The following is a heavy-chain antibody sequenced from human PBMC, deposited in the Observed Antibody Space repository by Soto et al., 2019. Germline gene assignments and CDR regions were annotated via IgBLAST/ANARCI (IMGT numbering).Heavy chain of an antibody. V-gene: IGHV4-34*01. CDR1: GGSFSGYY. D-gene: IGHD6-19*01. CDR3: ASGRLFIAVPGQRYYYYGMDV. CDR2: INHSGST. Sequence: SETLSLTCAVYGGSFSGYYWSWIRQPPGKGLEWIGEINHSGSTNYNPSLKSRVTISVDTSKNQSSLKLSSVTEADTAVYYCASGRLFIAVPGQRYYYYGMDVSGQGTQVTVSS. J-gene: IGHJ6*02.